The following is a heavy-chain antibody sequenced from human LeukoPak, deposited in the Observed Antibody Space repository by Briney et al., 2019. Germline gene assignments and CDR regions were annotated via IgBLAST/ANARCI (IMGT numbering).Heavy chain of an antibody. V-gene: IGHV3-7*01. J-gene: IGHJ4*02. CDR1: GFTFNRYW. D-gene: IGHD2-8*02. Sequence: GGSLRLCCAASGFTFNRYWMTWVRQTPEKGLEWVAHIKPDGSWGDYVDSVKGRFTISRDNAKSSLYLQMNSLRAEDTAVYYCARDGWGNLLDYWGQGILVTVSS. CDR2: IKPDGSWG. CDR3: ARDGWGNLLDY.